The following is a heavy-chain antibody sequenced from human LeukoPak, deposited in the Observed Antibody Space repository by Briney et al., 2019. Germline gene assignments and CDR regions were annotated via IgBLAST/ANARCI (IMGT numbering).Heavy chain of an antibody. V-gene: IGHV3-74*01. CDR3: ARDEDWSGYYGAFDI. CDR1: GFTFSIYW. CDR2: INSDGSST. D-gene: IGHD3-3*01. J-gene: IGHJ3*02. Sequence: PGGSLRLSCAASGFTFSIYWMHWVRQAPGKGLVWVSRINSDGSSTSYADSVKGRFTISRDNATNTLYLQMNSLRGEDTAVYYCARDEDWSGYYGAFDIWGQGTMVTVSS.